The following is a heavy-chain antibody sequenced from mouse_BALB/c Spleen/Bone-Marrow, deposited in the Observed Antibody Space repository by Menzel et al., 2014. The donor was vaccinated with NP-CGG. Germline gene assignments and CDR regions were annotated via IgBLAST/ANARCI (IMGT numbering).Heavy chain of an antibody. CDR1: GYSFTGYN. J-gene: IGHJ4*01. CDR3: TREGHYYGSDALDY. CDR2: IDPYYGDS. V-gene: IGHV1-39*01. D-gene: IGHD1-2*01. Sequence: EVKLVESGPELEKPGASVKISCKASGYSFTGYNMNWVKQSNGKSLEWIGNIDPYYGDSTYNQKFKGKATLTADKSSSTAYMQLKSLTSEDSAVYYCTREGHYYGSDALDYWGQGTSVTVSS.